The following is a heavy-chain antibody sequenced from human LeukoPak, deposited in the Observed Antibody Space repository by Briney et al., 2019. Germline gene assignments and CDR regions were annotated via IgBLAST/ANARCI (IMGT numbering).Heavy chain of an antibody. CDR1: GFTFSSYW. CDR2: IKTDGSST. D-gene: IGHD4/OR15-4a*01. V-gene: IGHV3-74*01. Sequence: RPGGSLRLSCAASGFTFSSYWMHCVRQAPGKGLVWVSRIKTDGSSTSYADSVKGRFTISRDNAKNTLYLQMNSLRAEDTAVYYRARELTSPNAIWGQGTMVTVSS. J-gene: IGHJ3*02. CDR3: ARELTSPNAI.